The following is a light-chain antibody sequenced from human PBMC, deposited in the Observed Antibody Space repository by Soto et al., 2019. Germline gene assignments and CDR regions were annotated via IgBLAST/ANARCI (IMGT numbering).Light chain of an antibody. CDR3: QSYDVYSGV. CDR1: SGNIASNY. J-gene: IGLJ3*02. V-gene: IGLV6-57*01. CDR2: QDD. Sequence: NFMLTQPHSVSESLGKTVTISCTRSSGNIASNYVQWYQQRPGSSPTPLIYQDDQRASGVPDRFSGSMDTSSNSASLTIAGLQNEDESDYYCQSYDVYSGVFGGGTKLTVL.